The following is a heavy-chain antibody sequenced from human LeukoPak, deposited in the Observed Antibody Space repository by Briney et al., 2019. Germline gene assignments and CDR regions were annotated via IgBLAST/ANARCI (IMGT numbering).Heavy chain of an antibody. J-gene: IGHJ3*02. CDR3: AKDIGVAAAAFDAFDI. CDR1: GFTFDDYA. CDR2: ISWNSGSI. Sequence: SLRLSCAASGFTFDDYAMPWVRQAPGKGLEWVSGISWNSGSIGYADSVKGRFTISRDNAKNSLYLQMNSLRAEDTALYYCAKDIGVAAAAFDAFDIWGQGTMVTVSS. V-gene: IGHV3-9*01. D-gene: IGHD6-13*01.